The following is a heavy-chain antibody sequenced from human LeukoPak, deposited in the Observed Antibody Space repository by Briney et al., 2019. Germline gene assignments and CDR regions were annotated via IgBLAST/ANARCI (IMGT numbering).Heavy chain of an antibody. J-gene: IGHJ4*02. Sequence: GGSLRLSCAASGFTFSSYGMHWVRQAPGKGLEWVSAIGGRDGSTYYADSVKGRFTISRDNSKNTLYVQMNSLRAEDTAVYYCAKGHYYGSGSLDYWGQGTLVTVSS. V-gene: IGHV3-23*01. CDR1: GFTFSSYG. CDR2: IGGRDGST. CDR3: AKGHYYGSGSLDY. D-gene: IGHD3-10*01.